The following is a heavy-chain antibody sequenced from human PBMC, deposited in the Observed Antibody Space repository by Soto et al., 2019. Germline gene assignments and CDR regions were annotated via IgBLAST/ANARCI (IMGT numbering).Heavy chain of an antibody. CDR3: ARDRTRKWFGELVY. V-gene: IGHV3-33*01. J-gene: IGHJ4*02. D-gene: IGHD3-10*01. CDR1: GFTFSSYG. CDR2: IWYDGSNK. Sequence: QVQLVESGGGVVQPGRSLRLSCAASGFTFSSYGMHWVRQAPGKGLEWVAVIWYDGSNKYYADSVKGRFTISRDNSKNTLYLQMNSLRAEDTAVYYCARDRTRKWFGELVYWGQGTLVTVSS.